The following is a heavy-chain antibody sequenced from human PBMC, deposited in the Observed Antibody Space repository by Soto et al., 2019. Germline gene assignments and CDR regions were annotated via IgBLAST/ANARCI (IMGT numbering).Heavy chain of an antibody. V-gene: IGHV3-23*01. CDR3: ARRAFGSSRIFEI. CDR1: GFAFSSHP. CDR2: IRDSGDLT. D-gene: IGHD6-6*01. Sequence: PGGSLRLSCAASGFAFSSHPMRWVRQAPARGLEWVSGIRDSGDLTYNADSVKGRFTISRDNSENTLFLQMNSLRPEDTALYYCARRAFGSSRIFEIWGQGTMVTGS. J-gene: IGHJ3*02.